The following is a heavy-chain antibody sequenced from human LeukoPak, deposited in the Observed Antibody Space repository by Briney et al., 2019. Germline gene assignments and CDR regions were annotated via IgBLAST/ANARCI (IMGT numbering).Heavy chain of an antibody. Sequence: PSETLSLTCAVYGGSSSGYYWSWIRQPPGKGLEWIGEINHSGSTNYNPSLKSRVTISVDTSKNQFSLKLSSVTAADTAVYYCARAGSSSWYLYYWGQGTLVTVSS. J-gene: IGHJ4*02. CDR2: INHSGST. V-gene: IGHV4-34*01. D-gene: IGHD6-13*01. CDR3: ARAGSSSWYLYY. CDR1: GGSSSGYY.